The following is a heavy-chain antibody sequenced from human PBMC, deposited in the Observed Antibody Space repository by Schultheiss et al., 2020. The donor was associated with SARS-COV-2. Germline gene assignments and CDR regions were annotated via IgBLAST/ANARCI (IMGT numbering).Heavy chain of an antibody. CDR2: INHSGST. D-gene: IGHD2-21*01. V-gene: IGHV4-34*01. CDR1: GGSFSGYY. Sequence: SQTLSLTCAVYGGSFSGYYWSWIRQPPGKGLEWIGEINHSGSTNYNPSLNSRVTISMDKSKNQFSLSLSSVTAEDTAFYYCARDQVLGGLWWRYFQHWGQGTLVTVSS. J-gene: IGHJ1*01. CDR3: ARDQVLGGLWWRYFQH.